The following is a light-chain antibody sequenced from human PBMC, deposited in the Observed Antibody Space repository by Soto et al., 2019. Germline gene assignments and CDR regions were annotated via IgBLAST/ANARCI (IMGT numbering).Light chain of an antibody. CDR2: GNR. J-gene: IGLJ3*02. CDR1: RSNLGACYD. Sequence: QAVVTQPPSVSGAPGQRVTISCTGTRSNLGACYDVHWYQQLPGTAPKLVIYGNRNRPSGVPERFSGSKSGTSASLAITGLQAEDEADYYCQAYDYSLTASVFGGGTKLTVL. V-gene: IGLV1-40*01. CDR3: QAYDYSLTASV.